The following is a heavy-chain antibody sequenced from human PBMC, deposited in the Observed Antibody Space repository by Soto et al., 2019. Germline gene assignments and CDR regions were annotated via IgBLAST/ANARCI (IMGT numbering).Heavy chain of an antibody. Sequence: GGSLRLSCAASGFSFSNAWMIWVRQVPGKGLEWVGRIKSKTDGGTTDYAAPVKGRFTISRDDSKNTLHLQMNSLEIEDTAVYYCATDLRGNAGATGAFDIWGQGTMVTVSS. CDR2: IKSKTDGGTT. V-gene: IGHV3-15*01. CDR1: GFSFSNAW. J-gene: IGHJ3*02. D-gene: IGHD1-26*01. CDR3: ATDLRGNAGATGAFDI.